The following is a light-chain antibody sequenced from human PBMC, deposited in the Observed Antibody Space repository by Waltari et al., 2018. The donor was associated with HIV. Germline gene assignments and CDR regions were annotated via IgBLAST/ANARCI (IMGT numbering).Light chain of an antibody. Sequence: QSALTQPRSVSGSPGQSVTISCTGTSRDVGGYTFVSWYQHHPGKAPKLVISDVTKRPSGLPDRFSGSKSGNTASLTISGLQAEDEADYYCCSYSGSGTLYVFGTGTEVTVL. J-gene: IGLJ1*01. V-gene: IGLV2-11*01. CDR3: CSYSGSGTLYV. CDR2: DVT. CDR1: SRDVGGYTF.